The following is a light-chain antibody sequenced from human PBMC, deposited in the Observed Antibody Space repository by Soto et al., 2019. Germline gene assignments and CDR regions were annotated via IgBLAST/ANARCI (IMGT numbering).Light chain of an antibody. CDR2: DAS. V-gene: IGKV3-11*01. CDR1: QSVSSY. Sequence: SPATLSLSPGERATLSCRASQSVSSYLAWYQQKPGQAPRLLIYDASNRATGIPARFSGSGSGTDFTLTISSLEPEDFAVYYCQQRSNWPPGSTFGQGTRLEIK. CDR3: QQRSNWPPGST. J-gene: IGKJ5*01.